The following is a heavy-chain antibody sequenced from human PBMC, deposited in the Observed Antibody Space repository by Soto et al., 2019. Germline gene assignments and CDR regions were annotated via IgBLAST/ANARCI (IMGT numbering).Heavy chain of an antibody. V-gene: IGHV3-48*01. Sequence: EVQLVESGGGLVQPGGSLRLSCAASGFTFITHSMNWVRQAPGKGLEWVSYISNSGNTMYHADSVKGRFTISRDDAANSLYLQMDSLRVEDTAVYYCARVVGGRFYWRLGTLVTVSS. J-gene: IGHJ4*02. CDR2: ISNSGNTM. CDR1: GFTFITHS. D-gene: IGHD2-21*01. CDR3: ARVVGGRFY.